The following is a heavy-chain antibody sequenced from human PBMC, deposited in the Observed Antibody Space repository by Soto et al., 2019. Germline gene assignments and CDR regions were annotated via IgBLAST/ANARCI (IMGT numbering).Heavy chain of an antibody. CDR2: ISSSSSYI. CDR3: ARDSGRSYDYYGMDV. J-gene: IGHJ6*02. V-gene: IGHV3-21*01. D-gene: IGHD5-12*01. CDR1: GFIFTSYS. Sequence: KTGGSLRLSCAASGFIFTSYSMNWVRQAPGKGLEWVSSISSSSSYIYYADSVKGRFTLSRDNAKNSLYLQMSSLRAEDTAVYYCARDSGRSYDYYGMDVWGQGTTVTVSS.